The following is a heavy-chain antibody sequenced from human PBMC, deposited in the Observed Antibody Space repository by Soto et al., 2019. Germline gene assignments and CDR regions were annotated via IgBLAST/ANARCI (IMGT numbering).Heavy chain of an antibody. CDR3: ASSIYYASSGYYYLFDY. D-gene: IGHD3-22*01. V-gene: IGHV1-69*06. Sequence: SVKVSCKASGGTFSSYAISWVRQAPGQGLEWMGGIIPIFGTANYAQKFQGRVTITADKSTSTAYMELSSLRSEDTAVYYCASSIYYASSGYYYLFDYWGQGTLVTVSS. J-gene: IGHJ4*02. CDR1: GGTFSSYA. CDR2: IIPIFGTA.